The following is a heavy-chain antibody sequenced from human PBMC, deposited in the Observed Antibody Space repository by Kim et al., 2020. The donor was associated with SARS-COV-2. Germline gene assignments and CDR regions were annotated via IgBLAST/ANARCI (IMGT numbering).Heavy chain of an antibody. D-gene: IGHD5-12*01. CDR1: GLTVSSYY. CDR3: ARGGSVWPRSYSAFDS. V-gene: IGHV3-53*05. CDR2: ISSDGRK. J-gene: IGHJ4*02. Sequence: GGSLRLSCTASGLTVSSYYMRWVRQAPGKGLEWVSVISSDGRKYYADSLKGHCTVFRDISNNTVYLHMNSLRAEDTAVYYCARGGSVWPRSYSAFDSWGQGTLVTVSS.